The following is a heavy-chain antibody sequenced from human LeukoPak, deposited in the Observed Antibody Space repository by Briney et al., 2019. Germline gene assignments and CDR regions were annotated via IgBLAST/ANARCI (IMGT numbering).Heavy chain of an antibody. J-gene: IGHJ6*02. CDR3: ARVMGYTYGYRLYHYGMDL. CDR1: GYTFTAHF. CDR2: INPNSGGP. Sequence: ASVKVSCKASGYTFTAHFLHWARQAPGQGLEWMGWINPNSGGPIYAQKFHGRVTMTTDTSITTAYMELTGLKSDDTAVYYCARVMGYTYGYRLYHYGMDLWGQGTTVTVSS. V-gene: IGHV1-2*02. D-gene: IGHD5-18*01.